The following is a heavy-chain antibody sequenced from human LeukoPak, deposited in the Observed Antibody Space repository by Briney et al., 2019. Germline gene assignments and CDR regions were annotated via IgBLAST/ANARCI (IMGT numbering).Heavy chain of an antibody. V-gene: IGHV3-49*04. CDR2: IRSTAYGGTT. Sequence: GGSLRLSCTASGFTFGDYAMSWVRQAPGKGLEWVGFIRSTAYGGTTEYAASVKGRFTISRDDSKSIAYLQMNSLRAEDTAVYYCARLLVYNSGGEAFDYWGPGTLVTVPS. D-gene: IGHD3-10*01. CDR3: ARLLVYNSGGEAFDY. J-gene: IGHJ4*02. CDR1: GFTFGDYA.